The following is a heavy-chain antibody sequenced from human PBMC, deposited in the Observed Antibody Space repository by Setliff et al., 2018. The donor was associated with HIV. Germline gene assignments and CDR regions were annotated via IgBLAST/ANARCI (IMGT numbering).Heavy chain of an antibody. CDR2: INTNTGSP. J-gene: IGHJ4*02. V-gene: IGHV7-4-1*02. CDR1: GYTFINYA. D-gene: IGHD3-22*01. Sequence: VKVSCKASGYTFINYAMNWVRQAPGQGLEWMGWINTNTGSPTYAQGFTGRFVFSLDTSVTTAYLQISSLKADDTAVYYCARESPMIVVASTTVDYWGQGTLVTVSS. CDR3: ARESPMIVVASTTVDY.